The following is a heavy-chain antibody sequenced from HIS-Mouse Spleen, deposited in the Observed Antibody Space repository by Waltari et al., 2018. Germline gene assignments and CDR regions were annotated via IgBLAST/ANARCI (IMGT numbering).Heavy chain of an antibody. J-gene: IGHJ2*01. Sequence: QLQLQESGPGLVKPSETLSLTCTVSGGSISSSSYYWGWIRQPPGKGLEWIGSIDSSGSTSYNPSLKSRVTISVDTSKTQFSLKLSSVTAADTAVYYCAREIPYSSSWYDWYFDLWGRGTLVTVSS. CDR3: AREIPYSSSWYDWYFDL. V-gene: IGHV4-39*07. CDR2: IDSSGST. D-gene: IGHD6-13*01. CDR1: GGSISSSSYY.